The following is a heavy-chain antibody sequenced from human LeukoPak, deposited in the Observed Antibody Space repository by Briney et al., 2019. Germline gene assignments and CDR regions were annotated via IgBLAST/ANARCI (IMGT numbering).Heavy chain of an antibody. CDR2: IYHSRST. CDR1: GGSFSGYY. Sequence: PSETLSLTCAVYGGSFSGYYWSWIRQPPGKGLEWIGEIYHSRSTNYNPSLKSRVTISVDKSKNQFSLKLSSVTAADTAVYYCARGIAAAGFDYWGQGTLVTVSS. CDR3: ARGIAAAGFDY. V-gene: IGHV4-34*01. J-gene: IGHJ4*02. D-gene: IGHD6-13*01.